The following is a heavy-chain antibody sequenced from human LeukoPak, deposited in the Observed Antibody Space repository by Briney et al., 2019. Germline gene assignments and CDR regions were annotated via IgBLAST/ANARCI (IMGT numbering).Heavy chain of an antibody. D-gene: IGHD5-24*01. V-gene: IGHV3-23*01. CDR3: AKRGDGYNGFDY. Sequence: GGSLRLSCAASGFTFSSYAMSGVRQAPGKGLEWVSAISGSGGSTYYADSVKGRFTISRDNSKNTLYLQMNSLRAEDTAVYYCAKRGDGYNGFDYWGQGTLVTVSS. J-gene: IGHJ4*02. CDR1: GFTFSSYA. CDR2: ISGSGGST.